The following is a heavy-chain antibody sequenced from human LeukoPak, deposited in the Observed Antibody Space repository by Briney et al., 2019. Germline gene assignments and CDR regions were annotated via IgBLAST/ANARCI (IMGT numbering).Heavy chain of an antibody. CDR2: IYYSGST. J-gene: IGHJ6*03. CDR1: GGSISSSSYY. V-gene: IGHV4-61*01. Sequence: PSETLSLTCTVSGGSISSSSYYWSWIRQPPGKGLEWIGYIYYSGSTNYNPSLKSRVTISVDTSKNQFSLKLSSVTAADTAVYYCASGGYSSSWYYMDVWGKGTTVTVSS. CDR3: ASGGYSSSWYYMDV. D-gene: IGHD6-13*01.